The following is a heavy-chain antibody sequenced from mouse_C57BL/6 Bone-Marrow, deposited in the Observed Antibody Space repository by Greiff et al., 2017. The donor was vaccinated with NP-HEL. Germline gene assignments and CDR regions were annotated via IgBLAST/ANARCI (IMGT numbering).Heavy chain of an antibody. V-gene: IGHV3-6*01. CDR2: ISYDGSN. Sequence: ESGPGLVKPSQSLSLTCSVTGYSITSGYYWNWIRQFPGNKLEWMGYISYDGSNNYNPSLKNRISITRDTSKNQFFLKLNSVTTEDTATYYCAREGGSKGFAYWGQGTLVTVSA. CDR3: AREGGSKGFAY. CDR1: GYSITSGYY. D-gene: IGHD1-1*01. J-gene: IGHJ3*01.